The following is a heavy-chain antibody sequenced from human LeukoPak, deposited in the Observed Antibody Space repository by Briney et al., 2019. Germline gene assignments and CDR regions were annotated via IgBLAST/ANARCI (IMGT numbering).Heavy chain of an antibody. CDR2: ISHRVSDV. CDR1: GFTFSDYY. V-gene: IGHV3-11*01. J-gene: IGHJ4*02. CDR3: ARVAGGKRRDFDY. Sequence: GGSLRLSCAASGFTFSDYYMSWIRQAPGKGLEWVSYISHRVSDVQYADSVKGRFTISRDNARNSLYLQMNGLRAEDTAVYYCARVAGGKRRDFDYWGQGTLVTVSS.